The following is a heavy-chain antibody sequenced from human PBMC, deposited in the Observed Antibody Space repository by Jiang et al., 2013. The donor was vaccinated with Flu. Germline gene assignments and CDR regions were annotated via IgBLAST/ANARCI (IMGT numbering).Heavy chain of an antibody. CDR3: ARHLGYDIYYYYGMDV. D-gene: IGHD3-9*01. CDR2: IYYSGST. J-gene: IGHJ6*02. V-gene: IGHV4-59*08. CDR1: GGSISSYY. Sequence: GSGLVKPSETLSLTCTVSGGSISSYYWSWIRQPPGKGLEWIGYIYYSGSTNYNPSLKSRVTISVDTSKNQFSLKLSSVTAADTAVYYCARHLGYDIYYYYGMDVWGQGTTVTVSS.